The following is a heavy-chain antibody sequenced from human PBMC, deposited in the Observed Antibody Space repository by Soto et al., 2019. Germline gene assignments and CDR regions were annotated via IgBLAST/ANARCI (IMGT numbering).Heavy chain of an antibody. CDR2: ISAYNGDT. V-gene: IGHV1-18*01. D-gene: IGHD3-22*01. CDR3: AKADRYYYDSTGY. Sequence: ASVKVSCKASGYTFSSYTIIWVRQAPGQGLEWMGWISAYNGDTNYAQKFQGRVTMTTDTSTSTAYMDLRSLRSDDTAVYYCAKADRYYYDSTGYWGQGTLVTVSS. CDR1: GYTFSSYT. J-gene: IGHJ4*02.